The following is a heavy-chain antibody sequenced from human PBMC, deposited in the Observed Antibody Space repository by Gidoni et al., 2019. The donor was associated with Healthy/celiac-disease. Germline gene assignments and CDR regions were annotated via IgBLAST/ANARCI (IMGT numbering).Heavy chain of an antibody. CDR2: IYHSGGT. J-gene: IGHJ4*02. D-gene: IGHD2-8*01. Sequence: QLQLQESGSGLVKPSQTLSLTCAVTGGSISSGGYSWSWIRQPPGKGLEWIGYIYHSGGTYYNPSLKSRVPISVDRSKNQFSLKLSSVTAADTAVYYCARVLMVYYYFDYWGQGTLVTVSA. CDR1: GGSISSGGYS. CDR3: ARVLMVYYYFDY. V-gene: IGHV4-30-2*01.